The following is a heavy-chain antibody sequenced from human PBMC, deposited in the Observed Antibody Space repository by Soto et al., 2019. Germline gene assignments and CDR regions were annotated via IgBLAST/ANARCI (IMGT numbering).Heavy chain of an antibody. CDR1: GFTFSSYW. J-gene: IGHJ5*02. CDR3: ARERIRFSNWFEP. CDR2: MNSDGSDT. Sequence: EMQLVESGGGLVQPGGSLRLSCAASGFTFSSYWMHWVRQAPGKGLVWVSRMNSDGSDTYYADSVKGRFTISRDNAKNTVYLQMNSLRVEDTAVYYCARERIRFSNWFEPRGQGTLVTLSS. D-gene: IGHD3-16*01. V-gene: IGHV3-74*01.